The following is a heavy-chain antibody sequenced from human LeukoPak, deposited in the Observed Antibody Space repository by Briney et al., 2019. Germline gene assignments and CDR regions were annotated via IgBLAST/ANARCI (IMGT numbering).Heavy chain of an antibody. CDR2: VDPSDSYA. CDR3: ARQGLSSGWNNWFDP. Sequence: YWITWVRQMPGKGLEWMGRVDPSDSYAYYSPSFQGHVTISTDKSITTAYLQWSSLKASDTAMYYCARQGLSSGWNNWFDPWGQGTLVTVSS. D-gene: IGHD6-19*01. CDR1: YW. J-gene: IGHJ5*02. V-gene: IGHV5-10-1*01.